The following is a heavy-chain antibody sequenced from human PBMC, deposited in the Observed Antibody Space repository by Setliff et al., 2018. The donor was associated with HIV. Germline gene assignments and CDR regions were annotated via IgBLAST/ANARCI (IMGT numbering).Heavy chain of an antibody. J-gene: IGHJ5*01. CDR2: INHSGGT. Sequence: SETLSLTCAVYGGSFSGYYWSWIRQPPGKGLEWIGEINHSGGTNYNPSLKSRVTISVDTSKNQFSLKLNSVTAADTAVYYCARGWFDSWGQGTLVTVST. V-gene: IGHV4-34*01. CDR1: GGSFSGYY. CDR3: ARGWFDS.